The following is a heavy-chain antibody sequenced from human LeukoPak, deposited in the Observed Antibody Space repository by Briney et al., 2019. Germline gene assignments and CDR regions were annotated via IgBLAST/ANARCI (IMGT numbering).Heavy chain of an antibody. J-gene: IGHJ6*02. Sequence: GGSLRLSWAASGFTFSSYAMHWVRQAPGKGLEWVAVISYDGSNKYYADSVKGRFTISRDNSKNTLYLQMNSLRAEDTAVYYCARDCGSCYRQGTYGMDVWGQGTTVTVSS. V-gene: IGHV3-30-3*01. D-gene: IGHD2-15*01. CDR3: ARDCGSCYRQGTYGMDV. CDR2: ISYDGSNK. CDR1: GFTFSSYA.